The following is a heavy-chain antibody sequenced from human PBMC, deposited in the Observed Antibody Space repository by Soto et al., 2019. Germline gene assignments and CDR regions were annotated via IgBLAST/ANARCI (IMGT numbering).Heavy chain of an antibody. D-gene: IGHD3-22*01. CDR3: AKGRESSGSYRPFDY. CDR2: ISAGAVAT. CDR1: GFTFSSYA. Sequence: GGSLRLSCAASGFTFSSYAKSWVRQAPGKGLEWVSAISAGAVATNYADSVKGRFTISRDNSKNTLYSQMNSLRVEDTAVYYCAKGRESSGSYRPFDYWGQGTLVTVSS. J-gene: IGHJ4*02. V-gene: IGHV3-23*01.